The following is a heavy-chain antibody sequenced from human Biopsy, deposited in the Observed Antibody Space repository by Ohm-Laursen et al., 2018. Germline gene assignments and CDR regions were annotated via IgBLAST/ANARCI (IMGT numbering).Heavy chain of an antibody. J-gene: IGHJ6*02. Sequence: GASVKVSCKASGYSFTKYYINWVRQAPGQGLEWMGIINPTGGTTSYAEKFQGRVTLTRDTSTGTVCLELNSLIYEDTALYYCARDETGSSVFGPYYYGMDVWGQGTTVTVSS. CDR3: ARDETGSSVFGPYYYGMDV. CDR1: GYSFTKYY. D-gene: IGHD3-9*01. CDR2: INPTGGTT. V-gene: IGHV1-46*01.